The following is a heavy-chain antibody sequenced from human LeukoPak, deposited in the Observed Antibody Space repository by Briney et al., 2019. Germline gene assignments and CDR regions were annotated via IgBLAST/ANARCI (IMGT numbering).Heavy chain of an antibody. Sequence: PSETLSLTCTVSGGSISNYYWNWIRQPPGKGLEWIGHVFYSGSTNYNPSLKSRVTISVDTSKNQFSLKLTSVTAADTALYYCARYAVTYDAFDIWGQGTMVTVSS. D-gene: IGHD2-21*02. J-gene: IGHJ3*02. V-gene: IGHV4-59*01. CDR2: VFYSGST. CDR3: ARYAVTYDAFDI. CDR1: GGSISNYY.